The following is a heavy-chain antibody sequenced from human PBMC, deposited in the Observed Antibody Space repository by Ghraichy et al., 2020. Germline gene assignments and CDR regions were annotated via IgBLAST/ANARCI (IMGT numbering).Heavy chain of an antibody. D-gene: IGHD6-6*01. CDR1: GFSLSTSGVG. CDR2: IYWNDDK. V-gene: IGHV2-5*01. J-gene: IGHJ4*02. CDR3: AHRPPIAGRPVGYFDY. Sequence: SGPTLVKPTQTLTLSCTFSGFSLSTSGVGVGWIRQPPGKALEWLALIYWNDDKRYSPSLKSRLTITKDTSKNQVVLTMTNMDPWDTATYYWAHRPPIAGRPVGYFDYWGQGTLVTVSS.